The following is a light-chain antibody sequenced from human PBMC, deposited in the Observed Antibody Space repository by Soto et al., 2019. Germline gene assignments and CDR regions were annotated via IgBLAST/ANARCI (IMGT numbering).Light chain of an antibody. V-gene: IGKV1-5*01. Sequence: DIQMTQSPSTLSASVGDRVTITCRASQTISNWLAWYQQKPGKAPKLLIYDASTLESGVPSRFSGSGSGTEFNLTISTLQPDDFATYYCQQYNTYTWTFGQGTKVEIK. CDR3: QQYNTYTWT. CDR1: QTISNW. J-gene: IGKJ1*01. CDR2: DAS.